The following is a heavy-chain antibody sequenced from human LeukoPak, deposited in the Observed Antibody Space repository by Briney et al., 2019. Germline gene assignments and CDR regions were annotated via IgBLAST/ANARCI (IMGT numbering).Heavy chain of an antibody. CDR1: VFTFRSYV. V-gene: IGHV3-30*04. Sequence: PGGALRLSSAPSVFTFRSYVVHGGPDGPDRGVGCGSLISYDGNNTYYADSVKGRFTISRDSSKTTLYMQMDSLRAEDTAVYYCARIKFGFGMPAYYFAYWGQGTLVTVSS. J-gene: IGHJ4*02. CDR3: ARIKFGFGMPAYYFAY. CDR2: ISYDGNNT. D-gene: IGHD3-10*01.